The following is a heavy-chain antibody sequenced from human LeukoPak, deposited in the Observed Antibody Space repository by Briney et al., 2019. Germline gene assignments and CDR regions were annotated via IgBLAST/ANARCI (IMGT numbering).Heavy chain of an antibody. CDR3: ARGDGMDV. J-gene: IGHJ6*02. Sequence: GGSLRLSCAASGFTFSSYAMHWVSQAPGEGLEWVAFISYVGSNKYYADSVKGRFTISRDNSKNTLYLQMNSLRAEDTAVYYCARGDGMDVWGQGTTVTVSS. V-gene: IGHV3-30-3*01. CDR1: GFTFSSYA. CDR2: ISYVGSNK.